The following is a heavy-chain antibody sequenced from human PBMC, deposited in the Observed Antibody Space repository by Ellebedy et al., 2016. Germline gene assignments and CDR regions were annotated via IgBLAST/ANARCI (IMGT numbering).Heavy chain of an antibody. CDR2: IYYSGST. Sequence: GSLRLXXTVSGGSISSSSYYWGWIRQPPGKGLEWIGSIYYSGSTYYNPSLKSRVTISVDTSKNQFSLKLSSVTAADTAVYYCASLEDYGDYVGGNWFDPWGQGTLVTVSS. J-gene: IGHJ5*02. CDR1: GGSISSSSYY. D-gene: IGHD4-17*01. CDR3: ASLEDYGDYVGGNWFDP. V-gene: IGHV4-39*07.